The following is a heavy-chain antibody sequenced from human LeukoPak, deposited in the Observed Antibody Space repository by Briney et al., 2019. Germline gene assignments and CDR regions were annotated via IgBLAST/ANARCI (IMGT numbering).Heavy chain of an antibody. CDR3: VRGDPKTGALGY. V-gene: IGHV3-13*01. D-gene: IGHD7-27*01. CDR1: GFTFSSYD. Sequence: GGSLRLSCAASGFTFSSYDIHWVRQATGKGLEWVSGTGPTGHTSYPDSVKGRFTISRENAKDSLFLQMNSLRAADTAVYYCVRGDPKTGALGYCGQGTLVTVSS. J-gene: IGHJ4*02. CDR2: TGPTGHT.